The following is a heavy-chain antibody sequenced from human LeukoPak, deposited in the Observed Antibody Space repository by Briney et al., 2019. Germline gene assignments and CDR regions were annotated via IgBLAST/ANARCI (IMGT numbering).Heavy chain of an antibody. J-gene: IGHJ5*02. D-gene: IGHD3-10*01. V-gene: IGHV1-69*06. Sequence: ASVKVSCKASGGTFSSYAISWVRQAPGRGLEWMGGIIPIFGTANYAQKFQGRVTITADKSTSTAYMELSSLRSEDTAVYYCASNGDYYGSGSYYNALGWFDPWGQGTLVTVSS. CDR3: ASNGDYYGSGSYYNALGWFDP. CDR1: GGTFSSYA. CDR2: IIPIFGTA.